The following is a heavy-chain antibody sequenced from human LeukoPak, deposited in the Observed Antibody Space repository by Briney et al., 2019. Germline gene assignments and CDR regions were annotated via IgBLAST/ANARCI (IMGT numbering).Heavy chain of an antibody. CDR3: ARDFHRRYYDSSGYNAFDI. V-gene: IGHV3-48*04. CDR2: ISAISSSST. Sequence: GGSLRLSCAASGFTFSSYSMNWVRQAPGKGLEWGSYISAISSSSTYYADSVKGRFTISRDNDKNSLYLQMNSLRAEDTAVYYCARDFHRRYYDSSGYNAFDIWGQGTMVTVSS. D-gene: IGHD3-22*01. CDR1: GFTFSSYS. J-gene: IGHJ3*02.